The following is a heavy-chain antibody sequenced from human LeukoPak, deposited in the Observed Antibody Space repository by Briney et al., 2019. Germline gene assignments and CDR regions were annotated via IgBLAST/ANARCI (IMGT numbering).Heavy chain of an antibody. CDR3: ASAVVPDLFDY. V-gene: IGHV4-59*01. CDR2: IYYSGST. CDR1: GGSISSYY. D-gene: IGHD2-2*01. J-gene: IGHJ4*02. Sequence: SETLSLTCTVSGGSISSYYWSWIRQPPGKGLEWIGYIYYSGSTNYNPSLKSRVTISVDTSKNQFSLKLSSVTAADAAVYYCASAVVPDLFDYWGQGTLVTVSS.